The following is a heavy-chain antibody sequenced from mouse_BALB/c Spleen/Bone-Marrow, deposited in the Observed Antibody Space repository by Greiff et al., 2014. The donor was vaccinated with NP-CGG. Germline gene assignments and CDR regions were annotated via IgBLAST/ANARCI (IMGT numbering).Heavy chain of an antibody. V-gene: IGHV5-17*02. CDR2: ISSGSSTI. CDR1: GFTFSSFG. D-gene: IGHD1-1*01. J-gene: IGHJ1*01. Sequence: EVQVVESGGGLVQPGGSRKLSCAASGFTFSSFGMHCVRQAPEKGLEWVAYISSGSSTIYYADTVKGRFTISRDNPKNTLFLQMTSLRSEDTAMYYCARSISHYYGSNWYFDVWGAGTTVTVSS. CDR3: ARSISHYYGSNWYFDV.